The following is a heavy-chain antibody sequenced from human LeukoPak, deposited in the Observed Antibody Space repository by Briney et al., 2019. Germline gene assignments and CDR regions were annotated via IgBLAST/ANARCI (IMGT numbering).Heavy chain of an antibody. D-gene: IGHD3-10*01. CDR1: GFTFSSYS. J-gene: IGHJ4*02. Sequence: GGSLRLSCAASGFTFSSYSVNWVRLAPGKGLEWVSSISSSSSYIYYADSVKGRFTISRDNAKNSLYLQMNSLRAEDTAVYYCAREYYYGSGSYYYTFDYWGQGTLVTVSS. CDR3: AREYYYGSGSYYYTFDY. CDR2: ISSSSSYI. V-gene: IGHV3-21*01.